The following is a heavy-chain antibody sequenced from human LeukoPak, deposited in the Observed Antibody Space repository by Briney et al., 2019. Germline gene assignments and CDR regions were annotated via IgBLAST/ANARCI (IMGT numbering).Heavy chain of an antibody. J-gene: IGHJ3*02. CDR2: IIPIFGTA. V-gene: IGHV1-69*01. Sequence: SVKVSCKASGGTFSSYAISWVRQAPGQGLEWMGGIIPIFGTANYAQKFQGRVTITADESTSTAYMEPSSLRSEDTAVYYCARDSGGPDAFDIWGQGTMVTVSS. CDR3: ARDSGGPDAFDI. D-gene: IGHD2-8*02. CDR1: GGTFSSYA.